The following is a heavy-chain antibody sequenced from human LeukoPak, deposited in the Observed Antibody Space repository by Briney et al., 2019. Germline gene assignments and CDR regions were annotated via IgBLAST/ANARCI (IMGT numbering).Heavy chain of an antibody. D-gene: IGHD3-3*01. CDR1: GFTFSSYA. Sequence: GGSLRLSCAASGFTFSSYAMSWVRQAPGKGLEWVSAISGSGGSTYYADSVKGRFTISRDNSKNTLYLQMNSLRAEDTAVYYCAKPTYYDFWSGYDYWGRGTLVTVSS. V-gene: IGHV3-23*01. CDR2: ISGSGGST. J-gene: IGHJ4*02. CDR3: AKPTYYDFWSGYDY.